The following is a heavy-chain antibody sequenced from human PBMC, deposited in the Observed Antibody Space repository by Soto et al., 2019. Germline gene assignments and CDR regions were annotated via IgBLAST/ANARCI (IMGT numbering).Heavy chain of an antibody. V-gene: IGHV1-18*01. D-gene: IGHD3-22*01. Sequence: QVQLVQSGAEVKKPGASVKVSCKTSGYSFTTYGISWVRQAPGQGLEWMGWISSYNGKTNYAQKHQGRLTMTTHTSTSTVYMELMSLTSDDTAVYYCARDTPHRRDSSEIDPWGQGTLVTVSS. CDR1: GYSFTTYG. CDR3: ARDTPHRRDSSEIDP. CDR2: ISSYNGKT. J-gene: IGHJ5*02.